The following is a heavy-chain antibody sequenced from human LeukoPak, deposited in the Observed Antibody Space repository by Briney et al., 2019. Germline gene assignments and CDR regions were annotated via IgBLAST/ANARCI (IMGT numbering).Heavy chain of an antibody. J-gene: IGHJ6*02. CDR3: ARENCGGDCSNYYYYGMDV. V-gene: IGHV1-69*13. CDR1: GGTFSSYA. Sequence: SVKVSCKASGGTFSSYAISWVRQAPGQGLEWMGGIIPIFGTANYAQKFQGRVTITADESTSTAYMELSSLRSEDTAVYYCARENCGGDCSNYYYYGMDVWGQGTTVTVSS. CDR2: IIPIFGTA. D-gene: IGHD2-21*02.